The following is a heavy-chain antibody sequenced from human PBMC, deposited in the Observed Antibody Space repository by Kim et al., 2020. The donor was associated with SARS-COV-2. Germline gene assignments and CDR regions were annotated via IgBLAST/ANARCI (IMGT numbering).Heavy chain of an antibody. CDR3: ARVGDYGSGSLNEYFDY. Sequence: ASVKVSCKASGYTFTSYGISWVRQAPGQGLEWMGWISAYNGNTNYAQKLQGRVTMTTDTSTSTAYMELRSLRSDDTAVYYCARVGDYGSGSLNEYFDYWGQGTLVTVSS. CDR1: GYTFTSYG. J-gene: IGHJ4*02. CDR2: ISAYNGNT. D-gene: IGHD3-10*01. V-gene: IGHV1-18*01.